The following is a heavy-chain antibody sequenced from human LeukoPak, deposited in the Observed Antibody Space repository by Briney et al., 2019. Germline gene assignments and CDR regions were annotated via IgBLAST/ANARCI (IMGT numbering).Heavy chain of an antibody. Sequence: PGGSLRLSCAASGFTFSRNAMIWVRHAPGKGLEWVSAISGSGSDTYYADSVKGRFTIFRDNSENTVYLRMNSLRAEDTAVYYCAKDPWGSRGYFDYWGQGTLVTVSS. D-gene: IGHD7-27*01. J-gene: IGHJ4*02. CDR2: ISGSGSDT. CDR3: AKDPWGSRGYFDY. CDR1: GFTFSRNA. V-gene: IGHV3-23*01.